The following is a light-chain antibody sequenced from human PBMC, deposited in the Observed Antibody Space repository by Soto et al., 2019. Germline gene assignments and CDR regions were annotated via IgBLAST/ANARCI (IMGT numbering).Light chain of an antibody. V-gene: IGKV3-11*01. CDR3: QQRSNWPDT. J-gene: IGKJ5*01. Sequence: EIVLTQSPATLALSPGERSTLSCRASQSVSSYLAWYQQKYGQXPRXXIYDASNRATGIPARFSGSGSGTDLTITISSLGPEDFEVYYCQQRSNWPDTFGQGTRLEIK. CDR2: DAS. CDR1: QSVSSY.